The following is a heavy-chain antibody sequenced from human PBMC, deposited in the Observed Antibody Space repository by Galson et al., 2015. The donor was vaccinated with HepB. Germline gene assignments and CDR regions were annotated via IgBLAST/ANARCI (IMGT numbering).Heavy chain of an antibody. CDR2: IIPILGIA. CDR3: ARDSSLRYWYFDL. J-gene: IGHJ2*01. V-gene: IGHV1-69*04. CDR1: GGTFSSYT. D-gene: IGHD2-15*01. Sequence: SVKVSCKASGGTFSSYTISWVRQAPGQGLEWMGRIIPILGIANYAQKFQGRVTITADKSTSTAYMELSSPRSEDTAVYYCARDSSLRYWYFDLWGRGTLVTVPS.